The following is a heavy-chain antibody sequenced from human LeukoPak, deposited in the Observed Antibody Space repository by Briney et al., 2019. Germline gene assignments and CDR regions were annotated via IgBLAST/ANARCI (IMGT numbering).Heavy chain of an antibody. CDR2: ISAYNGNT. J-gene: IGHJ6*03. Sequence: ASVKVSCKASGYTFTSYGISWVRQAPGQGLEWMGWISAYNGNTNYAQKLQGRVTMTTDTSTSTAYMELRSLRSDDTAVYYCARGIVGSRGYYYYYYMDVWGKGTTVTVSS. CDR1: GYTFTSYG. V-gene: IGHV1-18*01. D-gene: IGHD1-26*01. CDR3: ARGIVGSRGYYYYYYMDV.